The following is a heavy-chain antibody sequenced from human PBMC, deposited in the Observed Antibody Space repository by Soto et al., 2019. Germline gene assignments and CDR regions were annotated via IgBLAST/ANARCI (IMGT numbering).Heavy chain of an antibody. J-gene: IGHJ5*02. D-gene: IGHD3-16*01. CDR1: GFLFSYAS. CDR2: IRSHYDGGTT. Sequence: EVELVESGGGMIKPGGSLRLSCAASGFLFSYASMSWVRQAPGKGLALVGLIRSHYDGGTTCYAAHVKGRCTISRDDSKNMLYLKMNGLQTDDTAVYYCTPANRHMITFDGVILTAWGQGTLVTVSS. V-gene: IGHV3-15*01. CDR3: TPANRHMITFDGVILTA.